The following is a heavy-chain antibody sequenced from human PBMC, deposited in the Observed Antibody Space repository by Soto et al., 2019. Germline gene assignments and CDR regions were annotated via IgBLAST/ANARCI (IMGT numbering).Heavy chain of an antibody. J-gene: IGHJ4*02. CDR2: VNPNTGGT. CDR1: GYTFTGSY. CDR3: ARGGYSSSSPSDY. Sequence: QVQLVQSGAEVKKPGASVKVSCKASGYTFTGSYMHWVRQAPGQGLEWMGWVNPNTGGTNYAQKFHGRVTMIRDTSISTAYMELSRLSSDDTAVFYCARGGYSSSSPSDYWGQGTLVTVSS. V-gene: IGHV1-2*02. D-gene: IGHD6-6*01.